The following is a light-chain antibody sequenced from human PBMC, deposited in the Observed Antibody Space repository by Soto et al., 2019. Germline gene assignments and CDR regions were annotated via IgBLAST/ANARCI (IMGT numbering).Light chain of an antibody. Sequence: QSVLTQPPSVSGSPGQRVTISCSGGSSNIGAGYDVHWYQQLPQTAPTLLISGNNIRPSGVPDRFSGSKSGNSASLAITGLQAEEEDDYYCHSYDRTLSGSVFGGGTKLTVL. CDR1: SSNIGAGYD. CDR2: GNN. J-gene: IGLJ3*02. CDR3: HSYDRTLSGSV. V-gene: IGLV1-40*01.